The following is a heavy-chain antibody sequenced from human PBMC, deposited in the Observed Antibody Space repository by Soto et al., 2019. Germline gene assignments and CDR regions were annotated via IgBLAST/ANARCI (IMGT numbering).Heavy chain of an antibody. D-gene: IGHD2-15*01. CDR1: GFTFSSYG. CDR2: ISYDGSNK. V-gene: IGHV3-30*18. Sequence: QVQLVESGGGVVQPGRSLRLSCAASGFTFSSYGMHWVRQAPGKGLEWVAVISYDGSNKYYADSVKGRFTISRDNSKNPLYLQMNSLRAEDTAVYYGAKDPCSGGSCYPGGDYFDYWGQGTLVTVSS. CDR3: AKDPCSGGSCYPGGDYFDY. J-gene: IGHJ4*02.